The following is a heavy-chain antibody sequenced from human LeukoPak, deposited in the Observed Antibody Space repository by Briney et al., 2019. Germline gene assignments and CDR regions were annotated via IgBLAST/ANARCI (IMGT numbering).Heavy chain of an antibody. CDR3: ARTCSSSSCYMVH. CDR1: GCTFSNFG. Sequence: RAAVKDSFTGSGCTFSNFGITWVRPAPGQGLEGMGWISVYNVNTNYAQNLQGRVTLTTDTATSTAYMELRSLRSDDPALYYCARTCSSSSCYMVHWGQGTLVTVSS. V-gene: IGHV1-18*01. CDR2: ISVYNVNT. D-gene: IGHD2-2*02. J-gene: IGHJ4*02.